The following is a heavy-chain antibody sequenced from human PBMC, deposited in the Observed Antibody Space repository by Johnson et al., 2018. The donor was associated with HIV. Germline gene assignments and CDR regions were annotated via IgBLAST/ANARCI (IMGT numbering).Heavy chain of an antibody. CDR3: AREYVGQWLGPRHAFDI. V-gene: IGHV3-30*04. J-gene: IGHJ3*02. D-gene: IGHD6-19*01. CDR1: GFTFSNYA. Sequence: QEQLVESGGGVVQSGRSLRVSCAVSGFTFSNYAMYWVRQVPGKGLEWVAVISYDGSNDNYADSVKGRFTLSRDNSRNTLYLQMNNLRAEDTAVYYCAREYVGQWLGPRHAFDIWGQGTMVTV. CDR2: ISYDGSND.